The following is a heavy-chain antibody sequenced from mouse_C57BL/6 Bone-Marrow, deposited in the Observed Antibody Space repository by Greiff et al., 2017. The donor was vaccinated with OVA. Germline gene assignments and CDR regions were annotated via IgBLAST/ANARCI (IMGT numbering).Heavy chain of an antibody. CDR2: ISNGGGST. V-gene: IGHV5-12*01. CDR3: ARHRDDYPYAMDY. Sequence: EVKVVESGGGLVQPGGSLKLSCAASGFTFSDYYMYWVRQTPEKRLEWVAYISNGGGSTYYPDTVKGRFTISRDNAKNTLYLQMSRLKSEDTAMYYCARHRDDYPYAMDYWGQGTSVSVSS. D-gene: IGHD2-4*01. CDR1: GFTFSDYY. J-gene: IGHJ4*01.